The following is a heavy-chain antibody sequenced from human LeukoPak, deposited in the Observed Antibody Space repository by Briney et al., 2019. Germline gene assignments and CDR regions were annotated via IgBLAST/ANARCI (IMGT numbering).Heavy chain of an antibody. J-gene: IGHJ2*01. Sequence: SETLSLTCTVSGGSISSYYWSWIRQPAGKGLEWIGRIYTSGSTNYNPSLKSRVTMSVDTSKNQFSLKLSSVTAADTAVYYCARDRSIAARGYFDLWGRGTLVTVSS. D-gene: IGHD6-6*01. CDR3: ARDRSIAARGYFDL. V-gene: IGHV4-4*07. CDR2: IYTSGST. CDR1: GGSISSYY.